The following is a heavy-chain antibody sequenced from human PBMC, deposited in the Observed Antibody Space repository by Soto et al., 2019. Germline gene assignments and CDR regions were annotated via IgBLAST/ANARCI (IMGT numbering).Heavy chain of an antibody. CDR3: ARGGAMGVDH. CDR2: IDGHSGTT. V-gene: IGHV3-74*01. D-gene: IGHD1-26*01. Sequence: GGSLRLSCTASGFFFNDKWMHWVRQAPRKGLVWVARIDGHSGTTNYADSVRGRFTISRDNAKNTVYLHLNTLTDEDTAVYYCARGGAMGVDHWGQGTLVTVSS. CDR1: GFFFNDKW. J-gene: IGHJ4*02.